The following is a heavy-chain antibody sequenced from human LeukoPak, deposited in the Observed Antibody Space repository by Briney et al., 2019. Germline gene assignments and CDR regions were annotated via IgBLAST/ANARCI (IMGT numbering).Heavy chain of an antibody. CDR1: GGSISSYY. D-gene: IGHD3-3*01. V-gene: IGHV4-4*07. CDR2: IYTSGST. CDR3: ARDTDPTDYDPRMDV. Sequence: SETLSLTCTVSGGSISSYYWSWIRQPAGKGLECIGRIYTSGSTNYNPSLKSRATMSVDTSKNQFSLKLSSVTAADTAVYYCARDTDPTDYDPRMDVWGQGTTVTVSS. J-gene: IGHJ6*02.